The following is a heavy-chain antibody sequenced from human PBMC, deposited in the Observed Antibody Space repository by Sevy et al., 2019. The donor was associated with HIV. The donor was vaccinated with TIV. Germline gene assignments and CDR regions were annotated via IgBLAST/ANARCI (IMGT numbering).Heavy chain of an antibody. Sequence: SETLSLTCTISGGSISSSSYYWGWIRQPPGKGLEWMGSLYSTGATSSTPSLESRVTVSAATSRNRFYLKLDSGSAADTAVYYCATPLPSGWYEGSGGYFDLWGRGTLVTVSS. CDR1: GGSISSSSYY. D-gene: IGHD6-19*01. CDR2: LYSTGAT. CDR3: ATPLPSGWYEGSGGYFDL. J-gene: IGHJ2*01. V-gene: IGHV4-39*01.